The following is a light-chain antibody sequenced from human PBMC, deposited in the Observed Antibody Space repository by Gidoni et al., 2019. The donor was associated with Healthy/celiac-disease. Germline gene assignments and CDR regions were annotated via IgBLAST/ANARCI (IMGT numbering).Light chain of an antibody. CDR2: AAS. CDR3: QQSYSTPPFT. J-gene: IGKJ3*01. Sequence: DIQMTQSPSSLSASVGDRVTITCRASQIISSYLNWYQQQPGKAPKLLIYAASSLQSGVPSRFSGSGSGTDFTLTISRLQPEDFATYYCQQSYSTPPFTFGPGTKVDIK. CDR1: QIISSY. V-gene: IGKV1-39*01.